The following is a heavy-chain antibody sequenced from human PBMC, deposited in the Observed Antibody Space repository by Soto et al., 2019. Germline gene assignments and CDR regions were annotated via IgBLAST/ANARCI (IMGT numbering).Heavy chain of an antibody. V-gene: IGHV4-59*08. CDR2: MYNTGRT. CDR1: GGSISRYY. CDR3: ARRYGSRFDY. D-gene: IGHD5-18*01. Sequence: SETLSLTCTVSGGSISRYYWSWIRQPPGKGLEWIGYMYNTGRTVYNPSFKSRVTISVGTSKNQFSLKLSSVTAADTAVYYCARRYGSRFDYWGQGTLVTVSS. J-gene: IGHJ4*02.